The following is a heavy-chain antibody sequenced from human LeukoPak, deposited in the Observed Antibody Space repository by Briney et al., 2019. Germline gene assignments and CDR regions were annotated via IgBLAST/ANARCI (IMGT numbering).Heavy chain of an antibody. CDR2: INHSGST. J-gene: IGHJ4*02. CDR3: ARWEGGGYYDFDY. CDR1: GGSFSGYY. D-gene: IGHD1-26*01. V-gene: IGHV4-34*01. Sequence: PSETLSLTCAVYGGSFSGYYWSWIRQPPGKGLEWIGEINHSGSTNYNPSLKSRVTISVDTSKNQFPLKLSSVTAADPAVYYCARWEGGGYYDFDYWGQGTLVTVSS.